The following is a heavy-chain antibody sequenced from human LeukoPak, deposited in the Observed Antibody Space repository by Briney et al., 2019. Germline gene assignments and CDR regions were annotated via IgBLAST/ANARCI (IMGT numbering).Heavy chain of an antibody. Sequence: ASVRVSCKASGYTFSNFGINWVRQAPGQGLEWVGWISGNNDNPNYGQKFQGRFTVTTDSSTNTAYMELRNLRLDDTAVYYCARDGTSTDDYWGQGTLVTVSS. J-gene: IGHJ4*02. V-gene: IGHV1-18*01. CDR2: ISGNNDNP. CDR3: ARDGTSTDDY. CDR1: GYTFSNFG. D-gene: IGHD2-2*01.